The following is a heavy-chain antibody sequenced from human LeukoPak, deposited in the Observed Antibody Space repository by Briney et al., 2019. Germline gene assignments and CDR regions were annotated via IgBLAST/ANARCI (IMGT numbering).Heavy chain of an antibody. CDR1: GYTFTGYY. CDR2: INAGNGDT. CDR3: AKDGQMGFMDV. V-gene: IGHV1-3*03. Sequence: GASVKVSCKASGYTFTGYYMHWVRQAPGQGLEWMGWINAGNGDTKYSQELQDRVTITRDTSASTAYMELSSLTFDDMGVYYCAKDGQMGFMDVWGKGTTVTVSS. J-gene: IGHJ6*03. D-gene: IGHD2-8*01.